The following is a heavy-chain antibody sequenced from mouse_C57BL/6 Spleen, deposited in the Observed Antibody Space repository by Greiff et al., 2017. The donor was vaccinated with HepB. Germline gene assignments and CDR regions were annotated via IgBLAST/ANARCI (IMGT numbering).Heavy chain of an antibody. Sequence: QVQLQQSGPGLVQPSQSLSITCTVSGFSLTSYGVHWVRQSPGKGLEWLGVIWSGGSTDYNAAFISRLSISKDNSKSQVFFKMNSLQADDTAIYYCARGGTWGYFDVWGTGTTVTVSS. J-gene: IGHJ1*03. CDR2: IWSGGST. CDR3: ARGGTWGYFDV. CDR1: GFSLTSYG. D-gene: IGHD3-3*01. V-gene: IGHV2-2*01.